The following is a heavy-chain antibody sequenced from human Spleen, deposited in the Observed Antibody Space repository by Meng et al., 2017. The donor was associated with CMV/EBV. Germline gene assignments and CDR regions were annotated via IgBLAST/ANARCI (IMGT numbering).Heavy chain of an antibody. CDR2: IYYTGGT. CDR3: AREITAKRYENYFDY. J-gene: IGHJ4*02. Sequence: SGASISVSYWNCIRQPPGKGLEWIGYIYYTGGTNYYPSLRSRATISLDTSRNQFSLSLNSVTAADTAVYYCAREITAKRYENYFDYWGQGILVTVSS. V-gene: IGHV4-59*01. CDR1: GASISVSY. D-gene: IGHD1-14*01.